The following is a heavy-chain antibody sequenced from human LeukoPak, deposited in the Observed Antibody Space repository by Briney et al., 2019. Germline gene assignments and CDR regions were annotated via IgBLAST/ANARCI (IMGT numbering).Heavy chain of an antibody. D-gene: IGHD2-15*01. J-gene: IGHJ4*02. CDR3: ARYCSGSSCYYQFDY. CDR1: GFTFSSYW. CDR2: INSDGSST. V-gene: IGHV3-74*01. Sequence: GGSLRPSCAASGFTFSSYWMHWVRQAPGKGLVWVSRINSDGSSTSYADSVKGRFTISRDNAKNTLYLQMNSLRAEDTAVYYCARYCSGSSCYYQFDYWGQGTLVTVSS.